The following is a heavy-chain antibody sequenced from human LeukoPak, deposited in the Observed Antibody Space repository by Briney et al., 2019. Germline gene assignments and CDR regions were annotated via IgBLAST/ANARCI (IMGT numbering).Heavy chain of an antibody. Sequence: GGSLRLSCAASGFTFSNYWMHWVRQAPEKGLEWVSRINERATIISYADSVKGRFTISRENARNTLYLQMDSLTAEDTAVYYCVRDLILVWTPGDDFDHWGQGTLVTVSS. CDR3: VRDLILVWTPGDDFDH. J-gene: IGHJ4*02. CDR1: GFTFSNYW. CDR2: INERATII. D-gene: IGHD3-16*01. V-gene: IGHV3-74*01.